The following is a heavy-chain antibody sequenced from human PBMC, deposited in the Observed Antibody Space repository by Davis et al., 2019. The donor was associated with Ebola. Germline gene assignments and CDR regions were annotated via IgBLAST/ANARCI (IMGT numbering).Heavy chain of an antibody. Sequence: GESLKISCAASGFTFSISAMNWVRQTPGKGLEWVSGISGSGGTTYYADSVKGRLTISRDNSKSTLYLQMNSLRAEDTAVYYCAKGGSGWPSDYSYGMGVWGKGTTVTVSS. CDR2: ISGSGGTT. CDR1: GFTFSISA. CDR3: AKGGSGWPSDYSYGMGV. J-gene: IGHJ6*04. V-gene: IGHV3-23*01. D-gene: IGHD6-19*01.